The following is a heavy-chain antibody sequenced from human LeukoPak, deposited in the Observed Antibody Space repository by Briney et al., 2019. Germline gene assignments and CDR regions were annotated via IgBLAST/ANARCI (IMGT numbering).Heavy chain of an antibody. CDR2: IYTSGST. Sequence: PSETLSLTCTVSGGSISSYYWSWIRQPAGKGLEWIGRIYTSGSTNYNPSLKSRVTMSVDTSKNQFSLKLSSVTAADTAVYYCARQSYYYGSGSSPFDYRGQGTLVTVSS. CDR1: GGSISSYY. V-gene: IGHV4-4*07. CDR3: ARQSYYYGSGSSPFDY. J-gene: IGHJ4*02. D-gene: IGHD3-10*01.